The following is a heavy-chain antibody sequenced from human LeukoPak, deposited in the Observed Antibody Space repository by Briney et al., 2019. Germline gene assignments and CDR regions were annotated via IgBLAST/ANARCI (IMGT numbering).Heavy chain of an antibody. J-gene: IGHJ6*02. CDR2: IYYSGST. D-gene: IGHD6-13*01. V-gene: IGHV4-59*01. Sequence: PSETLSLTCTVSGGSISSYYWSWIRQPPGKGLEWIGYIYYSGSTNYNPSLKSRVTISVVTSKNQFSLKLSSVTAADTAVYYCATLSSSWRYYYYGMDVWGQGTTVTVSS. CDR1: GGSISSYY. CDR3: ATLSSSWRYYYYGMDV.